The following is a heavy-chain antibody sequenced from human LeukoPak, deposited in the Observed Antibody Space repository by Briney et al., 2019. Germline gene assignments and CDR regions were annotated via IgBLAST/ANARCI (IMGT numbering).Heavy chain of an antibody. V-gene: IGHV3-23*01. CDR2: ISGSGGST. D-gene: IGHD6-6*01. Sequence: GGSLRLSCTASEFVVSSNDMSWVRQAPGKGLEWVSAISGSGGSTYYADSVKGRFTISRDNSKNTLYLQMNSLRAEDTAVYYCRGEGSSSSFDYWGQGTLVTVSS. J-gene: IGHJ4*02. CDR1: EFVVSSND. CDR3: RGEGSSSSFDY.